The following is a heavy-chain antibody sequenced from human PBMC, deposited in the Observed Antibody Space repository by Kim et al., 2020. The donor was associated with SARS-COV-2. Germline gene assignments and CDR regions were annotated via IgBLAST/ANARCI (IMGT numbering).Heavy chain of an antibody. V-gene: IGHV1-69*13. CDR2: IIPIFGTA. D-gene: IGHD3-10*01. Sequence: SVKVSCKASGGTFSSYAISWVRQAPGQGLEWMGGIIPIFGTANYAQKFQDRVTITADESTSTAYMELSSLRSEDTAVYYCARGDYYGSGGYYEDQHLLLHYYYGMDVWGQGTTVTVSS. CDR3: ARGDYYGSGGYYEDQHLLLHYYYGMDV. CDR1: GGTFSSYA. J-gene: IGHJ6*02.